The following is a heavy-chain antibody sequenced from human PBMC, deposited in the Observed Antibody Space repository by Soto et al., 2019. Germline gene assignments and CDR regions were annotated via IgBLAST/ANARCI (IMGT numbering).Heavy chain of an antibody. CDR1: GDSVSSNSAA. CDR3: ARGGYDSSGYYSLYFDD. J-gene: IGHJ4*02. D-gene: IGHD3-22*01. CDR2: TYYRSKWYN. Sequence: SQTLSLTCAISGDSVSSNSAAWNWIRQSPSRGLEWLGRTYYRSKWYNDYAVSVKSRITINPDTSKNQFSLQLNSVTPEDTAVYYCARGGYDSSGYYSLYFDDWGQGTLVTVSS. V-gene: IGHV6-1*01.